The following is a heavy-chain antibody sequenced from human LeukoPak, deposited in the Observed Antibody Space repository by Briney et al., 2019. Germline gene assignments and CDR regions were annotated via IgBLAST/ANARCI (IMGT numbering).Heavy chain of an antibody. J-gene: IGHJ4*02. CDR1: GFTFSSYW. Sequence: GGSLRLSCAASGFTFSSYWMSWVRQAPGNGLQWVANIKQDGSEKYYVDSVKGRFTISRDDAKNSTYLQMNSLRAEDTAVYYCARDGYTAMVRDFDYWGQGTLVTVSS. D-gene: IGHD5-18*01. CDR2: IKQDGSEK. V-gene: IGHV3-7*03. CDR3: ARDGYTAMVRDFDY.